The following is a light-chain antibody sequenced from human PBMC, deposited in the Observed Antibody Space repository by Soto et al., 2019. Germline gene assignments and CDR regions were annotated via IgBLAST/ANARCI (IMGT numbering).Light chain of an antibody. CDR3: QQYGSSQT. J-gene: IGKJ1*01. CDR1: EIITTRF. V-gene: IGKV3-20*01. CDR2: AAS. Sequence: EIVLTQSPGTLSLSPGERATLSCRASEIITTRFIAWYQQKPGQAPRLLIYAASSRATGIPDRFSGSGSGTDFTLTISRLEPEDFAVYYCQQYGSSQTFGQGTKVDIK.